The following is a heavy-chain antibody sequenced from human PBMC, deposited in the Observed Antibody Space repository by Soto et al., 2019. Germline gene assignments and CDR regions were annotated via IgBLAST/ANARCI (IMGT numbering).Heavy chain of an antibody. CDR1: GGTFSSYA. CDR3: AREEYSGSYHDYYYYGMDV. Sequence: SVKVSCKASGGTFSSYAISWVRQAPGQGLEWMGGIIPIFGTANYAQKFQGRVTITADESTSTAYMELSSLRSEDTAVYYCAREEYSGSYHDYYYYGMDVWGHGTTVTVPS. CDR2: IIPIFGTA. V-gene: IGHV1-69*13. D-gene: IGHD1-26*01. J-gene: IGHJ6*02.